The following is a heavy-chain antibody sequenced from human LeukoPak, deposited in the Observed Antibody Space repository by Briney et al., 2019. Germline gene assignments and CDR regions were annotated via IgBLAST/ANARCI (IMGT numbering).Heavy chain of an antibody. V-gene: IGHV4-61*02. CDR2: IFASGST. CDR3: ARGMKDYTSSIGY. Sequence: SQTLSLTCTVSGGSISSGNYYWNWIRQPAGKGLEWIGRIFASGSTNYNASLKSRITISGDTSKNHFSPILTSVTAADTAVYYCARGMKDYTSSIGYWGQGTLVTVSS. D-gene: IGHD2-2*02. J-gene: IGHJ4*02. CDR1: GGSISSGNYY.